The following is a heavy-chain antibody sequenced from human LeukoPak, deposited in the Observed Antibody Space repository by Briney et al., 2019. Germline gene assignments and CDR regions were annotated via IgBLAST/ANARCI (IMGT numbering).Heavy chain of an antibody. V-gene: IGHV3-7*01. CDR3: ARPRVPDL. Sequence: GGSLRLSCAASGFTFSSSCMNWVRQAPGKGLEWVSNISRDGSEANYVDSVKGRFTISRDNAKNSLYLQMNSLRAEDTAVYYCARPRVPDLWGQGPLVSVFS. CDR1: GFTFSSSC. CDR2: ISRDGSEA. J-gene: IGHJ4*02.